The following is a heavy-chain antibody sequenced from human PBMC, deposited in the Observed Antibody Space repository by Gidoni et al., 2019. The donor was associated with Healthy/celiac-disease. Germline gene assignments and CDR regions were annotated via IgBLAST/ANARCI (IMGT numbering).Heavy chain of an antibody. J-gene: IGHJ4*02. V-gene: IGHV3-23*01. CDR1: GFTFSSYA. CDR2: ISGSGGST. D-gene: IGHD3-3*01. CDR3: AKDGFITIFGVVPESDGFDY. Sequence: EVQLLESGGGLVQPGGSLRLSCAASGFTFSSYAMSWVRQAPGKGLEWVSAISGSGGSTYYADSVKGRFTISRDNSKNTLYLQMNSLRAEDTAVYYCAKDGFITIFGVVPESDGFDYWGQGTLVTVSS.